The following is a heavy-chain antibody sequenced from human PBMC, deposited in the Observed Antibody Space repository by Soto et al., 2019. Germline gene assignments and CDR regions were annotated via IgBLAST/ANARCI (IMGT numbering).Heavy chain of an antibody. J-gene: IGHJ4*02. CDR3: SRGDRPDFDY. CDR2: IWNDGTQQ. V-gene: IGHV3-33*01. D-gene: IGHD6-6*01. CDR1: GFTFSAYG. Sequence: LRLSCVASGFTFSAYGMHWVRQAPGKGLDWVGVIWNDGTQQFYGDSVKGRFSISRDNAKNTLYLQMTSLRAEDTAVYFCSRGDRPDFDYWGQGTLVTVSS.